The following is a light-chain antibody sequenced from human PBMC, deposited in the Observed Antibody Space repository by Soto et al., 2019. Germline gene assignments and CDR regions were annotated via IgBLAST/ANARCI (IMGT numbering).Light chain of an antibody. CDR1: SSNIGSNY. J-gene: IGLJ2*01. CDR3: AAWHDSLRAPV. CDR2: RDD. Sequence: QSVLTQPPSACATPGQRITISCFGSSSNIGSNYGYWYQQLPATAPKLLISRDDERPSGVPDRFSGYKSGTSASLAISGVRSEDEADYFCAAWHDSLRAPVFGGGTNLTVL. V-gene: IGLV1-47*01.